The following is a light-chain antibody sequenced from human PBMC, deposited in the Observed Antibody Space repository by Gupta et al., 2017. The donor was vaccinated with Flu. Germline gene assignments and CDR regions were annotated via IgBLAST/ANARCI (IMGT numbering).Light chain of an antibody. CDR1: QSVGSSF. J-gene: IGKJ2*01. CDR3: QQYGSSPPMYT. V-gene: IGKV3-20*01. Sequence: ELVLTPSPGTLSLSPGERATLSCRASQSVGSSFLAWYQQRLGQPPRLLIYGTSKRATGIPDRVTGSGSGTDFTLPISRLEPEDFAVYYCQQYGSSPPMYTFGPGTKLEIK. CDR2: GTS.